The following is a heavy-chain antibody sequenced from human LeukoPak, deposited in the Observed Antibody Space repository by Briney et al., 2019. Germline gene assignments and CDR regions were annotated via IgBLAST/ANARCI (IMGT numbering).Heavy chain of an antibody. Sequence: GGSLRLSCAASGFTFSTYGMHWVRQAPGKGLEWVAFIRYDGSDKYYADSVKGRFTISRDNSKNTLSLQMNSLRAEDTAVYYCAKDGLGGFGDYMDVWGKGTTVTISS. D-gene: IGHD3-10*01. V-gene: IGHV3-30*02. J-gene: IGHJ6*03. CDR3: AKDGLGGFGDYMDV. CDR1: GFTFSTYG. CDR2: IRYDGSDK.